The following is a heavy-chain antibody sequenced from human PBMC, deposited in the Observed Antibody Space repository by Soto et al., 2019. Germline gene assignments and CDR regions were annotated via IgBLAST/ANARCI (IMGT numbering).Heavy chain of an antibody. V-gene: IGHV3-21*01. CDR2: ISISSGYI. D-gene: IGHD3-16*02. CDR1: GFAFNSHS. Sequence: GGSLRLSCAASGFAFNSHSMTWVRQAPGKGLEWVSSISISSGYIYYADSVRGRFTISRDNSKNSLSLEMNSLRVDDTAVYFCARAPLLSSRHVNSLYYYGMDVWGPGTTVTVSS. J-gene: IGHJ6*02. CDR3: ARAPLLSSRHVNSLYYYGMDV.